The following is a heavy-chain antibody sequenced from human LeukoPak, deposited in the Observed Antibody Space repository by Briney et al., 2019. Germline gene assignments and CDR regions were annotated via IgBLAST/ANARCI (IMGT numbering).Heavy chain of an antibody. CDR1: GFTXSXYA. V-gene: IGHV3-23*01. J-gene: IGHJ4*02. CDR2: ISGSGTGT. D-gene: IGHD6-13*01. Sequence: PGGSLRLSCAVSGFTXSXYAMSXXXXXPGKGLEWVSDISGSGTGTYYADSVKGRITISRDNSKNTLYLQMNSLRAEDTAVYYCAKDGSSSLHFDYWGQGTLVTVSS. CDR3: AKDGSSSLHFDY.